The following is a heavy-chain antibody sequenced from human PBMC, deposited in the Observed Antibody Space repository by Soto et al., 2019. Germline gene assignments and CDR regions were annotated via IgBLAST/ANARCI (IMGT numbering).Heavy chain of an antibody. J-gene: IGHJ6*02. CDR2: VTANGGST. D-gene: IGHD2-21*02. V-gene: IGHV3-23*01. Sequence: PRRSLRLSCAATGFTFSVYAMTWVRQAPGKGLECVSAVTANGGSTYSADSVKGRFTISRDNSKNTLFLQMNSLRAEDTAVYYCASLGVGDWANYYYYYGMDVWGQGTTVTVSS. CDR1: GFTFSVYA. CDR3: ASLGVGDWANYYYYYGMDV.